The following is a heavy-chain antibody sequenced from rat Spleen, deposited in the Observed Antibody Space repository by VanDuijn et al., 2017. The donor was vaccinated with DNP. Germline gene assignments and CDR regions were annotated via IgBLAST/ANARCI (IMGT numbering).Heavy chain of an antibody. J-gene: IGHJ2*01. Sequence: EVQLVESGGGLVQPGRSLKLSCAASGFTFSDYNMVWVRQAPTKGLEWVASISIGGDKTYYRDSVKGRFTISRDNAKSTLYLQMDSLRSEETATYYCATSLTGRAWGQGVMVTVSS. CDR3: ATSLTGRA. D-gene: IGHD5-1*01. V-gene: IGHV5S11*01. CDR2: ISIGGDKT. CDR1: GFTFSDYN.